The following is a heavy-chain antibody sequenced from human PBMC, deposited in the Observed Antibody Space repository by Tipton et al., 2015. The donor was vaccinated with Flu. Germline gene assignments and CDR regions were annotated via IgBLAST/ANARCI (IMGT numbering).Heavy chain of an antibody. CDR2: ISAYNGNT. CDR3: ARDLQVGATTVYYYGMDV. Sequence: QLVQSGAEVKKPGASVKVSCKASGYTFTSYGISRVRQAPGQGLAWMGWISAYNGNTNYVQKLQGRVTMTTDTSTSTAYMELRSLSSDDTAVYYCARDLQVGATTVYYYGMDVWGQGTTVTVSS. D-gene: IGHD1-26*01. J-gene: IGHJ6*02. CDR1: GYTFTSYG. V-gene: IGHV1-18*01.